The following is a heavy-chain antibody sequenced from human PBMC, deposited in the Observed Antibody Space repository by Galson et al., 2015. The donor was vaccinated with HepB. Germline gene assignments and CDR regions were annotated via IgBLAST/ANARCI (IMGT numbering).Heavy chain of an antibody. Sequence: SLRLSCAVSGLAFRAYSMNWVRQAPGKGLEWVAYISDSSCTIYYADSVKGRFTISRDNAENSLYLQMDSLRDEDTAVYYCAGTVDFYYFEYWGQGTLVTVSS. D-gene: IGHD2-8*02. J-gene: IGHJ4*02. CDR1: GLAFRAYS. CDR3: AGTVDFYYFEY. V-gene: IGHV3-48*02. CDR2: ISDSSCTI.